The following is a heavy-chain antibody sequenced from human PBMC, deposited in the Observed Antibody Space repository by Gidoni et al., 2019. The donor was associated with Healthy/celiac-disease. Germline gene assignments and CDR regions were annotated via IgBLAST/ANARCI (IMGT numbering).Heavy chain of an antibody. Sequence: QVQLQESGPGLVKPSETLSLTCTVPGGSISSYYWSWIRQPPGKGLEWIGYIYYSGSTNYNPSLKSRVTISVDTSKNQFSLKLSSVTAADTAVYYCARDYSGSYVNWGQGTLVTVSS. J-gene: IGHJ4*02. CDR1: GGSISSYY. D-gene: IGHD1-26*01. CDR3: ARDYSGSYVN. V-gene: IGHV4-59*01. CDR2: IYYSGST.